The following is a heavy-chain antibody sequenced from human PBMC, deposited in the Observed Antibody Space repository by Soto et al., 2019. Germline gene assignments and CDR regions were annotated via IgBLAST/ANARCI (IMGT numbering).Heavy chain of an antibody. CDR2: IIPIFGTA. J-gene: IGHJ6*02. CDR3: ARSSLVGATRYYYYYGMDV. D-gene: IGHD1-26*01. V-gene: IGHV1-69*13. Sequence: SVNVSCKASGGTFSSYAISWVRQAPGQGLEWMGGIIPIFGTANYAQKFQGRVTITADESTSTAYMELSSLRSEDTAVYYCARSSLVGATRYYYYYGMDVWGQGTTVTVSS. CDR1: GGTFSSYA.